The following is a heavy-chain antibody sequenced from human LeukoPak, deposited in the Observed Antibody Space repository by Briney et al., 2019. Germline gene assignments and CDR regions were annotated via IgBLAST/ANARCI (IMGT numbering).Heavy chain of an antibody. J-gene: IGHJ4*02. V-gene: IGHV1-18*01. Sequence: ASVKVSCEASGYTFTSYGISWVRQAPGQGLEWMGWISAYNGNTNYAQKLQGRVTMTTDTSTSTAYMELRSLRSDDTAVYYCATTNGPLSSGWYGVDYWGQGTLVTVSS. CDR2: ISAYNGNT. D-gene: IGHD6-19*01. CDR1: GYTFTSYG. CDR3: ATTNGPLSSGWYGVDY.